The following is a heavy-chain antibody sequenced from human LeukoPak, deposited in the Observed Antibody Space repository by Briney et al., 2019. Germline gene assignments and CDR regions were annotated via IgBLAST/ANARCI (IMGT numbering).Heavy chain of an antibody. CDR3: ARGDIVATIPYFDY. Sequence: GSLKISCKGSGYSFTSYWIGWVRQMPGKGMEWMGIIYPGDSDTRYSPSFQGQVTISADQSISTAYLQWSSLKASDTAMYYCARGDIVATIPYFDYWGQGTLVTVSS. CDR1: GYSFTSYW. J-gene: IGHJ4*02. CDR2: IYPGDSDT. V-gene: IGHV5-51*01. D-gene: IGHD5-12*01.